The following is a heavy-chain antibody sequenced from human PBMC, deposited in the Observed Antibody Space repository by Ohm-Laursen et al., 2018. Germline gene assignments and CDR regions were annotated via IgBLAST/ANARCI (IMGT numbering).Heavy chain of an antibody. D-gene: IGHD6-19*01. CDR1: GFTFNSYS. Sequence: SLRLSCAASGFTFNSYSINWVRQAPGKGLEWLANIAPDGGAKYYVDSVKGRFTMSRDNTKSSLYLQMYGLRAEDTAVYYCARDFGWGWDYWGQGSLDTVSS. CDR3: ARDFGWGWDY. CDR2: IAPDGGAK. V-gene: IGHV3-7*01. J-gene: IGHJ4*02.